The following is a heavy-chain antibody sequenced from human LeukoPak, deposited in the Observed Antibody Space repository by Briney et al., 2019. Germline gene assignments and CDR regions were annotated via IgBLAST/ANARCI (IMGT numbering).Heavy chain of an antibody. J-gene: IGHJ4*02. D-gene: IGHD3-10*01. CDR1: GGSLSGNY. V-gene: IGHV4-34*01. Sequence: SETLSLTCAVYGGSLSGNYWSWIRQPSGKGLERIGEINHSGSTNYNPSLKSRVTISVDTSKNQFSLKLSSVTAADTAVYYCARVGADGSGFLFDYWGQGTLVTVSS. CDR3: ARVGADGSGFLFDY. CDR2: INHSGST.